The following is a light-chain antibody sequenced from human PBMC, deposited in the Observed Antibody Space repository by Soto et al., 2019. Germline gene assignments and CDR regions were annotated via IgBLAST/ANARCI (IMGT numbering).Light chain of an antibody. CDR2: GAS. CDR1: QSVSRSY. CDR3: QQYGSSPST. V-gene: IGKV3-20*01. Sequence: EIVLTQSPGTLSLSPGERATLSCRASQSVSRSYLAWYQQKPGQAPRILIHGASSRATGIPDRFSGSGSGTDFTLTISRLEPEDFAVYYCQQYGSSPSTFGQGTKLEIK. J-gene: IGKJ2*02.